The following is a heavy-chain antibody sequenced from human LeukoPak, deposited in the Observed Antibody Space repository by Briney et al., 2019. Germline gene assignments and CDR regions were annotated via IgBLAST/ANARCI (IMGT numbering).Heavy chain of an antibody. V-gene: IGHV3-9*01. CDR1: GFTFDDYA. CDR2: ISWNSGSI. D-gene: IGHD6-19*01. Sequence: GGSLRLSCAASGFTFDDYAMHWVRQAPGKGLEWVSGISWNSGSIGYADSVKGRFTISRDNAKNSLYLQMSSLRVEDTALYHCARVVGYSNGWYYFDYWGQGTLVTVSS. J-gene: IGHJ4*02. CDR3: ARVVGYSNGWYYFDY.